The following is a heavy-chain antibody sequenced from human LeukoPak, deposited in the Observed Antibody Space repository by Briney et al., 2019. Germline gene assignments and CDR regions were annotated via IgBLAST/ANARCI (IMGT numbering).Heavy chain of an antibody. CDR1: GGSISSISYY. Sequence: SETLSLTCTVYGGSISSISYYWDWIRQPPGKVLEWIGSIYYSGSTYYNPSLKSRVTISVATSKNQFSLKLSSVTAADTAVYYCARAYPPGGSYYYYYYMDVWGKGTTVTVSS. CDR3: ARAYPPGGSYYYYYYMDV. V-gene: IGHV4-39*07. D-gene: IGHD1-26*01. CDR2: IYYSGST. J-gene: IGHJ6*03.